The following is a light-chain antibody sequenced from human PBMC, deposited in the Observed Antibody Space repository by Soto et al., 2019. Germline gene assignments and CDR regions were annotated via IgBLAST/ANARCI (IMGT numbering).Light chain of an antibody. V-gene: IGKV3-15*01. J-gene: IGKJ2*01. CDR3: QQYESWPPLFT. CDR2: GAS. Sequence: EIVMTQSPATVSVSPGERATLYCRASQSVGNNLAWYQQKPGQAPSRLIFGASVRDTGVPDRFSGSGSGTEFTLSMSNLQSEDSAVYYCQQYESWPPLFTFGQGTK. CDR1: QSVGNN.